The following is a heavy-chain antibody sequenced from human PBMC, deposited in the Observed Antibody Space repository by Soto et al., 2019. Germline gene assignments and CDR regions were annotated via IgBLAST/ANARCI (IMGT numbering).Heavy chain of an antibody. D-gene: IGHD2-15*01. V-gene: IGHV3-21*01. CDR1: GFTFSSYT. Sequence: GGSLRLSCAASGFTFSSYTMNWVRQAPGKGLEWVSSISSSSYYTYYADSVKGRFTISRDNAKNSLYLQMDSLRAEDTAMFYCARDYAPRYCSGGDCYPPVFNYWGQGTLVTVSS. J-gene: IGHJ4*02. CDR3: ARDYAPRYCSGGDCYPPVFNY. CDR2: ISSSSYYT.